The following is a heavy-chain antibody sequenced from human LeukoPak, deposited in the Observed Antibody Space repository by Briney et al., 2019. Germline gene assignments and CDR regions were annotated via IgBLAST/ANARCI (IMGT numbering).Heavy chain of an antibody. CDR1: GGSMSSYY. J-gene: IGHJ4*02. CDR3: ATSRTADYFDY. V-gene: IGHV4-59*01. CDR2: IYYSGST. D-gene: IGHD2-8*02. Sequence: PSETLSLTCTVSGGSMSSYYWRWIRQPLGKGLEWIGYIYYSGSTNYNPSLKSRVTISVDTSKNQFSLKLSSVTAADTAVYYCATSRTADYFDYWGQGTLVTVSS.